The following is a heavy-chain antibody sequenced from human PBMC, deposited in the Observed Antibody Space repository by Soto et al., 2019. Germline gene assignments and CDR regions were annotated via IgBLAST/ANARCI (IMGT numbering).Heavy chain of an antibody. V-gene: IGHV4-59*08. CDR1: GGTVSSYY. D-gene: IGHD4-4*01. CDR3: ARHSNRNYGLYYFDY. Sequence: PSETMSVTCTVAGGTVSSYYWSWIRQTTGKGLEWIGYIYYSGSTKYKPSLKSRVTISVDTSKNQFSLKVSSATAADTAVYYCARHSNRNYGLYYFDYWGLGALVTVSS. CDR2: IYYSGST. J-gene: IGHJ4*02.